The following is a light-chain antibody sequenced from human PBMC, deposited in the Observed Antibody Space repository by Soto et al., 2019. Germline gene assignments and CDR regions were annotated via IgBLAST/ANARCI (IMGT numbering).Light chain of an antibody. CDR2: GAS. Sequence: EIVMTQSPATLSVSPGERATLSCRASQGIGSTLAWYQQKPGQTPRLLIYGASTRATGVPDRFSGSGSGTDFTLTISRLEPEDFAVYYCQQYGSSPLTFGGGTKVDNK. CDR3: QQYGSSPLT. CDR1: QGIGST. J-gene: IGKJ4*01. V-gene: IGKV3-20*01.